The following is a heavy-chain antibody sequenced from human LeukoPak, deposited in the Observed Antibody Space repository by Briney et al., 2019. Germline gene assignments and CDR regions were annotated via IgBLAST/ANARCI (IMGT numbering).Heavy chain of an antibody. Sequence: SETLSLTCTVSGGSISGYYWNWSRQPPGKGVEWIGNLYYMRGAWYKSSLKSRVTTSVDTSRNEFSLKLSSVTAADTAVYYCARDRQEYYDFRGAFGIWGQGTMVTVSS. CDR1: GGSISGYY. D-gene: IGHD3-3*01. V-gene: IGHV4-59*01. CDR3: ARDRQEYYDFRGAFGI. J-gene: IGHJ3*02. CDR2: LYYMRGA.